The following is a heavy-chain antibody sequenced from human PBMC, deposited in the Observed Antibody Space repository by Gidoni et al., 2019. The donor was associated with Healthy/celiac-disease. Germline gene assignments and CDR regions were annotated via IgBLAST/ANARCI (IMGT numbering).Heavy chain of an antibody. CDR1: GSTFHSYY. Sequence: QVQLVQSGAAVTKPGASVKVSCKASGSTFHSYYMHWVRQAPGQGLEWMGIINPSGGSTSYAQKFQGRVTMTRDTSTSTVYMELSSLRSEDTAVYYCATRYFERSLDYWGQGTLVTVSS. J-gene: IGHJ4*02. CDR2: INPSGGST. D-gene: IGHD3-9*01. CDR3: ATRYFERSLDY. V-gene: IGHV1-46*02.